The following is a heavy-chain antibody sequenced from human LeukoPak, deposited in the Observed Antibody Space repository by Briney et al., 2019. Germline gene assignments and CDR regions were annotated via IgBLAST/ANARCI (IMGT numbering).Heavy chain of an antibody. CDR1: GFTFGTYD. CDR3: ARELVSLGTGYFDL. V-gene: IGHV3-23*01. Sequence: GGSLRLSCEASGFTFGTYDMTWVRQAPGKGLEWVSGITGSSTWTYYGDSVRGRFTISRDNSKNTLHLQMNNLTADDTAIYYCARELVSLGTGYFDLWGRGTLVTVSS. CDR2: ITGSSTWT. D-gene: IGHD7-27*01. J-gene: IGHJ2*01.